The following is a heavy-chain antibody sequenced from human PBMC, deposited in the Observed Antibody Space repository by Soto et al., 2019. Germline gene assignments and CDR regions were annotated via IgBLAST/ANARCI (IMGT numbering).Heavy chain of an antibody. V-gene: IGHV1-3*01. Sequence: ASVKVSCKASGYTFTSYAMHWVRQAPGQRLEWMGWINAGNGNTKYSQKFQGRVTITRDTSASTAYMELSSLRSEDTAVYYCARDSILIWKGYYSGMDVWGQGTTVTVSS. J-gene: IGHJ6*02. D-gene: IGHD1-1*01. CDR3: ARDSILIWKGYYSGMDV. CDR1: GYTFTSYA. CDR2: INAGNGNT.